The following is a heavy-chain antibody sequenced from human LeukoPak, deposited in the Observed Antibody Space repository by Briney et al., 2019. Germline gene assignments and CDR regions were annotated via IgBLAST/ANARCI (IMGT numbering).Heavy chain of an antibody. CDR3: ARGGLRYFAS. J-gene: IGHJ4*02. CDR1: GFTFSSYA. Sequence: GGSLRLSCAASGFTFSSYAMSWVRQAPGKGLEWVSAISDSGGSTYYADSVKGRYTISRDNSKNTLSLQMNSLRAEDTAVYYCARGGLRYFASWGQGTLVTVSS. CDR2: ISDSGGST. V-gene: IGHV3-23*01. D-gene: IGHD3-9*01.